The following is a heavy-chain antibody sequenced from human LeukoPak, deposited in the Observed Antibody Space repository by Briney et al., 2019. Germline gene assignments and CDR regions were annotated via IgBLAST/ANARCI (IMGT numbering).Heavy chain of an antibody. V-gene: IGHV3-7*04. CDR2: INQGGREK. D-gene: IGHD7-27*01. CDR3: ARDTWGYFDL. J-gene: IGHJ2*01. CDR1: GFTFSSYW. Sequence: GGSLRLSCAASGFTFSSYWMSWVRQAPGKGVEWVANINQGGREKYYVDSVKGRFTISRDNANKSLYLQMNSLRAEDTAVYYCARDTWGYFDLWGRGTQVTVSS.